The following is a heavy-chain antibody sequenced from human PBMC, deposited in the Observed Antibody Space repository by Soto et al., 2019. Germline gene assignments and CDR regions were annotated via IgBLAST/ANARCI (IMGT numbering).Heavy chain of an antibody. CDR1: GYSFTSYW. D-gene: IGHD3-10*01. V-gene: IGHV5-51*01. CDR2: IYPGDSDT. Sequence: HGESLKISCKGSGYSFTSYWIGWVRQMPGKGLEWMGIIYPGDSDTRYSPSFQGQVTISADKSISTAYLQWSSLKASDTAMYYCARQPLGYGSGSYYNSYYYYGMDVWGQGTTVTVSS. J-gene: IGHJ6*02. CDR3: ARQPLGYGSGSYYNSYYYYGMDV.